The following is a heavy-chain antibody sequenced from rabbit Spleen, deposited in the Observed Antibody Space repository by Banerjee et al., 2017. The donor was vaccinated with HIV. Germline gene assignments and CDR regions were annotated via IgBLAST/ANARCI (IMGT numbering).Heavy chain of an antibody. CDR1: GVSFSDKDV. CDR3: ARGDGYAYGGYDL. J-gene: IGHJ4*01. CDR2: INIVTGKS. V-gene: IGHV1S45*01. Sequence: QEQLEESGGDLVKPGASLTLTCTASGVSFSDKDVMCWVRQAPGKGLEWIACINIVTGKSVYASWAKGRFIMSRTSSTTVTLQMTSLTAADTATYFCARGDGYAYGGYDLWGPGTLVTVS. D-gene: IGHD6-1*01.